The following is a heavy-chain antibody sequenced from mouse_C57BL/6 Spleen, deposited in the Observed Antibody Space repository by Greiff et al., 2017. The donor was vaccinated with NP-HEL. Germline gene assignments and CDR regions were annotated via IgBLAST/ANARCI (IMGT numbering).Heavy chain of an antibody. D-gene: IGHD2-4*01. CDR1: GFTFSSYG. V-gene: IGHV5-6*01. CDR2: ISSGGSYT. Sequence: EVQLVESGGDLVKPGGSLKLSCAASGFTFSSYGMSWVRQTPDKRLEWVATISSGGSYTYYPDSVKGRFTISRDNAKNTLYLQMSSLKSEDTAMYYCARWDYGFDYWGQGTTLTVSS. J-gene: IGHJ2*01. CDR3: ARWDYGFDY.